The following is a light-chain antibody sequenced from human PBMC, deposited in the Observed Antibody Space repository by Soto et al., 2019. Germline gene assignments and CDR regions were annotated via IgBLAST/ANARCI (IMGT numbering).Light chain of an antibody. CDR3: QQRSNWQYT. Sequence: EIVLTQSPASLSLSPGERAILSCRASESISNYLAWYQQKPGQAPRLLISDASNRATGIPARFSGSWSGTDLTLTISSLEPEDSAVYYCQQRSNWQYTFGQGTKLEIK. CDR1: ESISNY. CDR2: DAS. J-gene: IGKJ2*01. V-gene: IGKV3-11*01.